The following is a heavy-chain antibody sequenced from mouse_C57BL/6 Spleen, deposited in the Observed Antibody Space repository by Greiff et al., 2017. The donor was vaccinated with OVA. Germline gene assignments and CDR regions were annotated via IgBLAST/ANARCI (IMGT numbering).Heavy chain of an antibody. CDR3: AREELGLAY. CDR1: GYTFTDYY. CDR2: INPNNGGT. Sequence: EVKLVESGPELVKPGASVKISCKASGYTFTDYYMNWVKQSHGKSLEWIGDINPNNGGTSYNQKFKGKATLTVDKSSSTAYMELRSLTSEDSAVDYCAREELGLAYWGQGTLVTVSA. J-gene: IGHJ3*01. D-gene: IGHD4-1*01. V-gene: IGHV1-26*01.